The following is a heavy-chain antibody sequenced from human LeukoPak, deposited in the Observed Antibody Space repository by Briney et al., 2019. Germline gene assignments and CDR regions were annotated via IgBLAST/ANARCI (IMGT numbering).Heavy chain of an antibody. J-gene: IGHJ4*02. D-gene: IGHD1-26*01. CDR1: GFISSDSP. Sequence: PGGSLRLSCAASGFISSDSPMHWVRQPSGKGLEWVGRIRTKPNNYATVYTASVTGRLTISRDDSQRTVYLQMNSLKIEDTAVYYCTRRNGVGAFDYWGQGTLVIVSS. CDR2: IRTKPNNYAT. V-gene: IGHV3-73*01. CDR3: TRRNGVGAFDY.